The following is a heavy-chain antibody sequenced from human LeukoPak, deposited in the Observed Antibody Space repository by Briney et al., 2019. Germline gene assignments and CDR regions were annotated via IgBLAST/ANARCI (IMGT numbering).Heavy chain of an antibody. CDR3: ARAQYSSGWADAFDI. CDR2: ISAYNGNT. Sequence: ASVTVSCTASGYTFTSYGISWVRQAPGQGLEWMGWISAYNGNTNYAQKLQGRVTMTTDTSTSTAYMELRSLRSDDTAVYYCARAQYSSGWADAFDIWGQGTMVTVSS. D-gene: IGHD6-19*01. J-gene: IGHJ3*02. V-gene: IGHV1-18*01. CDR1: GYTFTSYG.